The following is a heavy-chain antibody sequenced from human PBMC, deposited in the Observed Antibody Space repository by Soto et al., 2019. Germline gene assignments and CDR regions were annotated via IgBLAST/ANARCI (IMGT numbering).Heavy chain of an antibody. V-gene: IGHV3-23*01. CDR1: GFTFSNYA. D-gene: IGHD3-10*01. CDR2: ISGSGDGT. J-gene: IGHJ1*01. Sequence: EVQLLESGGGLAQPGGSLRLSCAASGFTFSNYAMTWVRQAPGKGLEWVSSISGSGDGTYYADSVKGRFTISRDNFKNTLYLQMNSLRAEDTAVYYCTTRPSSGRYFQDWGQGTLVTVSS. CDR3: TTRPSSGRYFQD.